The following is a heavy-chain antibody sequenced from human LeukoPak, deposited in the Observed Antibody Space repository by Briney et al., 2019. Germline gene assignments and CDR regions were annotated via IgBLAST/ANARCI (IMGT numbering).Heavy chain of an antibody. CDR2: ISAYNGNT. Sequence: RASVKVSCKASGYTFTSYGISWVRQAPGQGLEWMGWISAYNGNTNYAQKLQGRVTMTTDTSTSTAYMELRSLRSDGTAVYYCAMGTVTTSWFDPWGQGTLVTVSS. CDR3: AMGTVTTSWFDP. CDR1: GYTFTSYG. D-gene: IGHD4-11*01. J-gene: IGHJ5*02. V-gene: IGHV1-18*01.